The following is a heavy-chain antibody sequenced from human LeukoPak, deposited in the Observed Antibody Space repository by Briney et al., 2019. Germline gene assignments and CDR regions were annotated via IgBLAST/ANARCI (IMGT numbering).Heavy chain of an antibody. Sequence: SETLSLTCTVSGGSISSSSYYWGWIRQPPGKGLEWIGSIYYSGSTYYNPSLKSRVTISVDTSKNQFSLKLSSVTAADTAVYYCARAGNCSGGSCHRNNWFDPWGQGTLVTVSS. D-gene: IGHD2-15*01. J-gene: IGHJ5*02. CDR2: IYYSGST. CDR3: ARAGNCSGGSCHRNNWFDP. CDR1: GGSISSSSYY. V-gene: IGHV4-39*07.